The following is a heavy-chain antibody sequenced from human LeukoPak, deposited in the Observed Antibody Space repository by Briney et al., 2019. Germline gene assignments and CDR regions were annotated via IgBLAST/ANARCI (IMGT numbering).Heavy chain of an antibody. CDR3: ARGMDYAFDI. CDR1: GDSLSDYY. V-gene: IGHV4-59*12. D-gene: IGHD3/OR15-3a*01. Sequence: PSETLSLTCTVSGDSLSDYYWNWIRQAPGKGLEWIGYIYYSGSTYYNPSLKSRVTISVDTSKNQFSLKLSSVTAADTAVYYCARGMDYAFDIWGQGTMVTVSS. CDR2: IYYSGST. J-gene: IGHJ3*02.